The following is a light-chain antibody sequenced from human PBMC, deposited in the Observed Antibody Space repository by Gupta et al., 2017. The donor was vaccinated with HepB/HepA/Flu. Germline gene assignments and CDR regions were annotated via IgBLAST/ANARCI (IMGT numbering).Light chain of an antibody. CDR1: SSDVGSYNR. CDR2: EVS. J-gene: IGLJ2*01. Sequence: SALTQPPSVSGSPGQSVTIPCPGTSSDVGSYNRVAWYQQPPGTAPKLMIYEVSNRPSGVPDRFSGSKTGNTASLTISGLQAEDEADYYCSSYTSSSTWVFGGGTKLTVL. V-gene: IGLV2-18*02. CDR3: SSYTSSSTWV.